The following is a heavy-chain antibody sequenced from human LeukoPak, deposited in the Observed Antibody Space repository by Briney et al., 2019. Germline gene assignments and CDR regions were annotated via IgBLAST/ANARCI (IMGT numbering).Heavy chain of an antibody. V-gene: IGHV1-18*01. Sequence: PGASVKVSCKASGYTFTSYGISWVRQAPGQGLEWMGWISAYNGNTNYAQKLQGRVTITADESTSTAYMELSSLRSEDTAVYYCARATRYCSGGSCFTSHDYWGQGTLVTVSS. D-gene: IGHD2-15*01. CDR3: ARATRYCSGGSCFTSHDY. CDR2: ISAYNGNT. CDR1: GYTFTSYG. J-gene: IGHJ4*02.